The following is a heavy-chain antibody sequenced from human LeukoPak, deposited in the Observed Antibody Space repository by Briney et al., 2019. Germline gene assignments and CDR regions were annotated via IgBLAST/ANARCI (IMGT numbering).Heavy chain of an antibody. V-gene: IGHV4-59*01. CDR2: IYYSGST. CDR3: ARGGGHYHNWFDP. D-gene: IGHD1-26*01. J-gene: IGHJ5*02. CDR1: GGSISSYY. Sequence: SETLSLTCTVSGGSISSYYWSWIRQPPGKGLEWIGYIYYSGSTNYNPSLKSRVTISVDTSKNQFSLKLSSVTAADTAVYYCARGGGHYHNWFDPWGQGTLVTVSS.